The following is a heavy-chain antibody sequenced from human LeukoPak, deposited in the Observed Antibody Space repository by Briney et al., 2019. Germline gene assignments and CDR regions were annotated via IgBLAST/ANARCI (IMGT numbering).Heavy chain of an antibody. D-gene: IGHD3-9*01. CDR2: IRSKANSYAT. Sequence: PGGSLRLSCAASGFTFSGSAMHWVRQASGKGLEWVGRIRSKANSYATAYAASVKGRFTISRDDSKNTAYLQMNSLKTEDTAVYYCTSHKYDILTGYYMVLDDYWGQGTLVTVSS. CDR1: GFTFSGSA. CDR3: TSHKYDILTGYYMVLDDY. V-gene: IGHV3-73*01. J-gene: IGHJ4*02.